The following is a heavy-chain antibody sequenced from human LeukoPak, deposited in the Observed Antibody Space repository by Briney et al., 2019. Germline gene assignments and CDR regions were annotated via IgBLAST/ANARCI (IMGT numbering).Heavy chain of an antibody. CDR1: GFTVSTNY. CDR2: IYSGGST. D-gene: IGHD6-6*01. Sequence: GGSLRLSCAASGFTVSTNYMNWVRQAPGKGLEWVSLIYSGGSTYYADSVKGRFTISRDNSKNTVYLQMNSLRAEDTAVYYCAREVASPGRPYFEYWGQGMLVTVYS. V-gene: IGHV3-53*01. J-gene: IGHJ4*02. CDR3: AREVASPGRPYFEY.